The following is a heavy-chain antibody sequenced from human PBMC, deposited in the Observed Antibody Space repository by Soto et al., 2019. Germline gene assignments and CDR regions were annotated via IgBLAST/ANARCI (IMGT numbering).Heavy chain of an antibody. CDR3: ARESYYGSGSYYRPFDN. D-gene: IGHD3-10*01. CDR2: ISAYNGNT. Sequence: ASVKVSCKASGYTFTSYGISWVRQAPGQGLEWMGWISAYNGNTNYAQKLQGRVTMTTDTSTSTAYMELRSLRSDDTAVYFCARESYYGSGSYYRPFDNWGQGTLVTVSS. J-gene: IGHJ4*02. V-gene: IGHV1-18*01. CDR1: GYTFTSYG.